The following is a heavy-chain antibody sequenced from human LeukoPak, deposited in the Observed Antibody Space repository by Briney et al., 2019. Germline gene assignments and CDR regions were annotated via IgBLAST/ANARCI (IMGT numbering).Heavy chain of an antibody. CDR3: AKGTAAVRPYYFDY. CDR1: GFTVSSNY. J-gene: IGHJ4*02. Sequence: GGSLRLSCAASGFTVSSNYMSWVRQAPGKGLEWVSVIYSGGSTYYADSVKGRFTISRHNSKNTLYLQMNSLRAEDTAVYYCAKGTAAVRPYYFDYWGQGTLVSVSS. CDR2: IYSGGST. V-gene: IGHV3-53*04. D-gene: IGHD6-6*01.